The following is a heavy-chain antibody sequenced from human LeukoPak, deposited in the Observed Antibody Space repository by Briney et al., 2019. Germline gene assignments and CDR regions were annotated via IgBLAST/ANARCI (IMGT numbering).Heavy chain of an antibody. Sequence: SQTLSLTCAISGDSVSSNSAAWNWIRQSPSRGLEWLGRTYYRSKWYNDYAVSVKSRITINPDTSKNQFSLQLNSVTPEDTAVYYCARDSCSSTSCYHTPHYYHGMEVWGQGTTVTVSS. CDR2: TYYRSKWYN. CDR1: GDSVSSNSAA. D-gene: IGHD2-2*01. V-gene: IGHV6-1*01. CDR3: ARDSCSSTSCYHTPHYYHGMEV. J-gene: IGHJ6*02.